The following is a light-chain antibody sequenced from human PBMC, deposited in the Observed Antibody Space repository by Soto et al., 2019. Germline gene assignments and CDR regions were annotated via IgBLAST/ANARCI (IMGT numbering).Light chain of an antibody. CDR2: GAS. Sequence: ETVMTQSPATLSVSPGERATLSCRASQSVYSSLAWYQQKHGQAPRLLIYGASTRATGIPARFSGSGSGTEFTLTISRLQSEDFAVYYCQKYNNWPPWTFGEGTKVDIK. CDR1: QSVYSS. CDR3: QKYNNWPPWT. V-gene: IGKV3-15*01. J-gene: IGKJ1*01.